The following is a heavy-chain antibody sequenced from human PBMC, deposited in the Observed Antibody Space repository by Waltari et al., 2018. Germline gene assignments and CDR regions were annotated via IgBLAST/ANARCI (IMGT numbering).Heavy chain of an antibody. CDR3: AKDAFGNTYLDF. CDR2: IWFDGSDK. V-gene: IGHV3-30*02. D-gene: IGHD2-2*02. Sequence: QVNLVESGGGVVQPGGSLRLSCATSGFPFSTFGMPVVRQAPGKGLEWVALIWFDGSDKFYADSVRGRFTISRDNSARTLYLDMDSLRLDDTAMYYCAKDAFGNTYLDFWGQGTLVTVSS. CDR1: GFPFSTFG. J-gene: IGHJ4*02.